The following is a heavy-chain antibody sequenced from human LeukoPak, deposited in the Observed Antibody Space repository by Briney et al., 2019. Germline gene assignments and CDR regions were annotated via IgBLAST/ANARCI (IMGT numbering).Heavy chain of an antibody. CDR2: ISSSSNYI. V-gene: IGHV3-21*01. D-gene: IGHD1-26*01. J-gene: IGHJ3*02. Sequence: PGGSLRLSCAASGFTFSTYNMNWVRQAPGKGLEWVSSISSSSNYIYYADSVKGRFTISRDNAKNSLHLQMSSLRAEDTDVYYCARDVGASAPDAFDIWGQGTMVTVSS. CDR3: ARDVGASAPDAFDI. CDR1: GFTFSTYN.